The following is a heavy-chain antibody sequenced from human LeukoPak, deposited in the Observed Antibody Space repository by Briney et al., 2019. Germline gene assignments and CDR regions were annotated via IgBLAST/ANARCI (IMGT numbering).Heavy chain of an antibody. CDR2: ISRSASMT. V-gene: IGHV3-48*03. CDR1: GFTFSSYE. CDR3: ARGGSGWSTLDY. Sequence: HPGGSLRLSCAASGFTFSSYEMNWVRQAPGKGLEWVSYISRSASMTYFADSVKGRFTISRDNAKKTLYLQMNSLRVEDTAVYYCARGGSGWSTLDYWGQGTLVTVSS. D-gene: IGHD6-19*01. J-gene: IGHJ4*02.